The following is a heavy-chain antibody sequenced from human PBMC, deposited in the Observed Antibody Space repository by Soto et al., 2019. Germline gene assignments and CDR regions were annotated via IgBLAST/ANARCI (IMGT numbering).Heavy chain of an antibody. CDR1: GFTVSTNY. Sequence: EVQLVESGGGLVQPGGSLRLSCAASGFTVSTNYMTWVRQAPGKGLEWVSVIYTGGVTYYADSVKGRSTISRHNSENTIYLQMNSLRAEDTAVYYCARAVSFCRGGGCHYFHMDVWGKGTTVIVSS. CDR3: ARAVSFCRGGGCHYFHMDV. CDR2: IYTGGVT. V-gene: IGHV3-53*04. J-gene: IGHJ6*03. D-gene: IGHD2-15*01.